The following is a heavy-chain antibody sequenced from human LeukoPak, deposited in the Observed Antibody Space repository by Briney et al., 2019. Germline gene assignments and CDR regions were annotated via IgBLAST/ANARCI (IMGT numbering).Heavy chain of an antibody. CDR3: ARGGPYGDYLDAFDI. D-gene: IGHD4-17*01. CDR1: GGTFSSYA. J-gene: IGHJ3*02. V-gene: IGHV1-69*13. CDR2: IIPIFGTA. Sequence: SVKVSCKASGGTFSSYAISWVRQAPGQGLEWTGGIIPIFGTANYAQKFQGRVTITADESTSTAYMELSSLRSEDTAVYYCARGGPYGDYLDAFDIWGQGTMVTVSS.